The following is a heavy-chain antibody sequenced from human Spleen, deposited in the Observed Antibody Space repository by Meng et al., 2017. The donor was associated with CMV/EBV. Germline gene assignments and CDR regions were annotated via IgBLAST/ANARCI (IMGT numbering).Heavy chain of an antibody. D-gene: IGHD6-19*01. Sequence: SETLSLTCAISGDSVSSNSAAWNWIRQSPSRGLEWLGRTYYRSKWYNDYAVSVKSRITINPGTSKNQFSLQLNSVTPEDTAVYYCARAGSYSGWGEGWFDPWGQGTLVTVSS. CDR3: ARAGSYSGWGEGWFDP. J-gene: IGHJ5*02. V-gene: IGHV6-1*01. CDR1: GDSVSSNSAA. CDR2: TYYRSKWYN.